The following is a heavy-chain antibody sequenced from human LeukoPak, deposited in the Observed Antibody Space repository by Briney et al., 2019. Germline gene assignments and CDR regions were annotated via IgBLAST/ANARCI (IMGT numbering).Heavy chain of an antibody. CDR1: GFSVSNDY. V-gene: IGHV3-53*01. D-gene: IGHD2-15*01. CDR3: ARDFLYCSGGSCYSGDTFDI. CDR2: IYGGGDT. J-gene: IGHJ3*02. Sequence: GGSLRLSCVVSGFSVSNDYMSWVRQAPGKGLEWVSVIYGGGDTYYADSVRGRFTISRDNAKNTLYLQMNSLRAEDTAVYYCARDFLYCSGGSCYSGDTFDIWGRGTMVTVSS.